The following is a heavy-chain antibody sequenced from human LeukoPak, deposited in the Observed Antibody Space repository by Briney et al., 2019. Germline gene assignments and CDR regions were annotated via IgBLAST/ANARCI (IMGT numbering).Heavy chain of an antibody. D-gene: IGHD2-21*02. CDR3: AREDIVVVTASNSVYYYYYGMDV. V-gene: IGHV3-30-3*01. J-gene: IGHJ6*02. CDR1: GFTFSSNA. CDR2: ISYDGSNK. Sequence: QPGRSLRLSCAASGFTFSSNAMHWVRQAPGKGLEWVAVISYDGSNKYYADSVKGRFTISRDNSKNTLYLQMNSLRAEDTAVYYCAREDIVVVTASNSVYYYYYGMDVWGQGTTVTVSS.